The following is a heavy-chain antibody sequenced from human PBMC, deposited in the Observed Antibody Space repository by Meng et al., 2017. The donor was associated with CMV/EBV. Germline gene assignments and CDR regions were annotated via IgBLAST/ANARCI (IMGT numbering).Heavy chain of an antibody. CDR2: IKSKTDGGTT. CDR3: TTGGPVVPAAYYYYGMDV. D-gene: IGHD2-2*01. J-gene: IGHJ6*02. Sequence: GGSLRLSCAASGFTFSNAWMSWVRQAPGKGLEWVGPIKSKTDGGTTDYAAPVKGRFTISRDDSKNTLYLQMNSLKTEDTAVYYCTTGGPVVPAAYYYYGMDVWGQGTTVTVSS. V-gene: IGHV3-15*01. CDR1: GFTFSNAW.